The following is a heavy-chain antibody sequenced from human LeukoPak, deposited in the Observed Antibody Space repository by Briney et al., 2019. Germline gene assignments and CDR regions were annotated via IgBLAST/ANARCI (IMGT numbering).Heavy chain of an antibody. V-gene: IGHV3-11*01. J-gene: IGHJ1*01. CDR1: GFTFSDYY. Sequence: GGSLRLSCAASGFTFSDYYMSWIRQAPGKGLEWVSYISSSGSTIYYADSVKGRFTISRDNSKNTLYLQMNSLRAEDTAVYYCAKELRRGYFQHWGQGTLVTVSS. D-gene: IGHD5-12*01. CDR2: ISSSGSTI. CDR3: AKELRRGYFQH.